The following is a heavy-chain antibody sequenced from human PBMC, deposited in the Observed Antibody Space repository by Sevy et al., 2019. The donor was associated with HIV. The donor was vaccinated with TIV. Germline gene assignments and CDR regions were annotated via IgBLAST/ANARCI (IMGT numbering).Heavy chain of an antibody. V-gene: IGHV3-30-3*01. D-gene: IGHD2-8*01. CDR1: GFTFSSYA. CDR3: ARGKEIVLMVYARYGMNV. Sequence: GGSLRLSCAASGFTFSSYAMHWVRQAPGKGLEWVAVISYDESNKYYSDSVKGRFTISRDNSKNTQYLQMNSLRAEDKAVYYSARGKEIVLMVYARYGMNVSRPGT. J-gene: IGHJ6*02. CDR2: ISYDESNK.